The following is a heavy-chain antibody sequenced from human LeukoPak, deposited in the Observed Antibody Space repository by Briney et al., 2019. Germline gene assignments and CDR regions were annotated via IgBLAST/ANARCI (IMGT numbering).Heavy chain of an antibody. D-gene: IGHD3-22*01. CDR3: ARHGMVVAYRY. V-gene: IGHV4-34*01. J-gene: IGHJ4*02. CDR1: GGSFSGYY. CDR2: INHSGST. Sequence: SETLSLTCAVYGGSFSGYYWSWIRQPPGKGLEWIGEINHSGSTNYNPSLKSRVTISVDTSKNQFSLKLSSVTAADTAVYYCARHGMVVAYRYWGQGTLVTVSS.